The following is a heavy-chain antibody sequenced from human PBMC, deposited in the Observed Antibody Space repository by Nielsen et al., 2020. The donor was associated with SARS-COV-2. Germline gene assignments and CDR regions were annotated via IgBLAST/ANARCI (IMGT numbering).Heavy chain of an antibody. CDR1: GYSFTSYW. CDR3: ARRWAVATDFDY. Sequence: KVSCKGSGYSFTSYWISWVRQMPGKGLEWMGWIDHSDSYTNYSPSFQGHVTISADKSISTAYLQWSSLKASDTAMYYCARRWAVATDFDYWGQGTLVTVSS. J-gene: IGHJ4*02. D-gene: IGHD1-26*01. V-gene: IGHV5-10-1*01. CDR2: IDHSDSYT.